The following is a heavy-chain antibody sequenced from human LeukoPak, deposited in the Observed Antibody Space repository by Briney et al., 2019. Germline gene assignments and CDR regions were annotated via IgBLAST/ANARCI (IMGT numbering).Heavy chain of an antibody. CDR3: ARDGSYCGGDCYSDNWFDP. J-gene: IGHJ5*02. CDR2: IIPIFGTA. Sequence: ASVKVSCKASGYTFTSYDINWVRQAPGQGLEWMGGIIPIFGTANYAQKFQGRVTITADESTSTAYMELSSLRSEDTAVYYCARDGSYCGGDCYSDNWFDPWGQGTLVTVSS. V-gene: IGHV1-69*13. CDR1: GYTFTSYD. D-gene: IGHD2-21*02.